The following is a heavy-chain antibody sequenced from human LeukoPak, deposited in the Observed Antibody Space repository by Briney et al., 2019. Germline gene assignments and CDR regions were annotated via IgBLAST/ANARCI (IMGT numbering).Heavy chain of an antibody. D-gene: IGHD6-19*01. CDR2: ISGGGVST. CDR1: GFTFNSYA. CDR3: AKHSSGWYRPFDY. J-gene: IGHJ4*02. Sequence: GGSLRLSCAASGFTFNSYAMSWVRQAPGKGLEWVSIISGGGVSTYYADSVKGRFTISRDNSKNTLYLQMNSLRAEDTAVYFCAKHSSGWYRPFDYWGQGSLVTVSS. V-gene: IGHV3-23*01.